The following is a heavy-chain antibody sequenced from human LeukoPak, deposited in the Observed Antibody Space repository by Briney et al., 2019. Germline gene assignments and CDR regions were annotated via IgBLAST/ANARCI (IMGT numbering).Heavy chain of an antibody. Sequence: VASVKVSCKASGDTFTSYCMHWVRQAPGQGLEWMGWINPNSGSTNYAQKFQGRVTMTRDTSISTAYMELSRLRSDDTAVYYCARSRRYYYGSGSYYKFDYWGQGTLVTVSS. CDR3: ARSRRYYYGSGSYYKFDY. V-gene: IGHV1-2*02. D-gene: IGHD3-10*01. J-gene: IGHJ4*02. CDR2: INPNSGST. CDR1: GDTFTSYC.